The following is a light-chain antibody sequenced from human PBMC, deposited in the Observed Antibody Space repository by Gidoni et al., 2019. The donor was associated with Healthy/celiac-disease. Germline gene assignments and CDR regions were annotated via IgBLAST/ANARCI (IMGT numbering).Light chain of an antibody. CDR1: QSVSSY. J-gene: IGKJ1*01. CDR3: QQRSHWPPWT. CDR2: DAS. Sequence: EIVLTQSPATLSLSPGERATLSCRASQSVSSYLAWYQQKPGQHPRLLIYDASNRATGIPARFSGSGSATDFTLTISSLEAEDFVVYYCQQRSHWPPWTFGQGTKVEIK. V-gene: IGKV3-11*01.